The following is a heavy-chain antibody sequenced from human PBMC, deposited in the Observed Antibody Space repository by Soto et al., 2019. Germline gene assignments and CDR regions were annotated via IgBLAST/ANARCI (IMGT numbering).Heavy chain of an antibody. Sequence: PAGCMRLSCEASGVPFISYWMSWVRQAPGKGLEWVANIKQDGSEKYYVESVRGRFTISRDNAKNSLYLQMNSLRAEDTAVYYCARDAGYCSGGSCYSDYWGQGTLVTVSS. CDR2: IKQDGSEK. CDR1: GVPFISYW. J-gene: IGHJ4*02. D-gene: IGHD2-15*01. V-gene: IGHV3-7*03. CDR3: ARDAGYCSGGSCYSDY.